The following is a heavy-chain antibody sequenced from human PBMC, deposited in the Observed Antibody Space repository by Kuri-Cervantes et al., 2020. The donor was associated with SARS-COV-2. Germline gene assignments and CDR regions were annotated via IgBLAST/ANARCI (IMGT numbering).Heavy chain of an antibody. CDR2: IYYSGST. Sequence: SETLSLTCTVSGGSISSGDYYWSWIRQPPGKGLEWIGYIYYSGSTYYNPSLKSRVTISVDTSKNQFSLKLSSVTAADTAVYYCARGGWSWGDYNFDYWGQGILVTVSS. V-gene: IGHV4-30-4*01. CDR1: GGSISSGDYY. D-gene: IGHD4-17*01. J-gene: IGHJ4*02. CDR3: ARGGWSWGDYNFDY.